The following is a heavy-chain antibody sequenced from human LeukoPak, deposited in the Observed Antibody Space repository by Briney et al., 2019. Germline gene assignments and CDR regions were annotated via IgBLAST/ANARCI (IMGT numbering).Heavy chain of an antibody. J-gene: IGHJ4*02. CDR2: ISYSGST. Sequence: PSETLPLTCTVSGGSISSSSYYWGWIRQPPGKGLEWIGSISYSGSTYYNPSLKSRVTISVDTSKNQFSLKLSSVTAADTAVYYCARLTPYSGSPLGDYWGQGTLVTVSS. CDR1: GGSISSSSYY. D-gene: IGHD1-26*01. CDR3: ARLTPYSGSPLGDY. V-gene: IGHV4-39*01.